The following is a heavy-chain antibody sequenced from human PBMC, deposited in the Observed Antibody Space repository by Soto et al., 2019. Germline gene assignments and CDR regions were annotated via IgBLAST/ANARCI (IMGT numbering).Heavy chain of an antibody. D-gene: IGHD4-17*01. Sequence: ASVKVSCKASGYTFTSYDINWVRQATGQGLEWMGWMNPNSGNTGYAQKFQGRVTMTRNTSISTAYMELSSLRSEDTAVYYCARGCSATVTTFEGCYYYYGMDVWGQGTTVTVSS. CDR1: GYTFTSYD. J-gene: IGHJ6*02. V-gene: IGHV1-8*01. CDR3: ARGCSATVTTFEGCYYYYGMDV. CDR2: MNPNSGNT.